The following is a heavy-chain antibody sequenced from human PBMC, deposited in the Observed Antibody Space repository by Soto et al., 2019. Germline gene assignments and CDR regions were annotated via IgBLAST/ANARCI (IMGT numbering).Heavy chain of an antibody. CDR2: ISYDGSNK. D-gene: IGHD6-13*01. V-gene: IGHV3-30*03. Sequence: TGGSLRLSCAASGFTFSSYGMHWVRQAPGKGLEWVAVISYDGSNKYYADSVKGRFTISRDKSIGTAYLQWSSLKASDTAMYYCVRHSGKIESSVGPRSFDYWGQGTLVTVSS. CDR3: VRHSGKIESSVGPRSFDY. J-gene: IGHJ4*02. CDR1: GFTFSSYG.